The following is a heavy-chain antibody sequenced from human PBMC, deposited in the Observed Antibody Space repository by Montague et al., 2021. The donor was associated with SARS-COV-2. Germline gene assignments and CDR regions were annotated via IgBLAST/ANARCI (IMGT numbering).Heavy chain of an antibody. Sequence: TLSLTCTVSGASISTGIYYWSWIWQPAGKGLKWIGRIRTTGHTDYNSSLESRVFMSVDTSTNQFSLSLTSVTAADTAVYFCARFGSGTLEFDLWGQGTLVTVSS. D-gene: IGHD1-26*01. CDR3: ARFGSGTLEFDL. CDR2: IRTTGHT. J-gene: IGHJ4*02. CDR1: GASISTGIYY. V-gene: IGHV4-61*02.